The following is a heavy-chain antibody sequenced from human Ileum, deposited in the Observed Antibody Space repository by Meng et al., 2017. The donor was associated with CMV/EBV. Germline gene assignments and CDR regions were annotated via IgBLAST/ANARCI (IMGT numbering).Heavy chain of an antibody. CDR1: GFTFDGFS. CDR3: TRGADGYGNFDF. D-gene: IGHD5-24*01. CDR2: IDWDSGRR. J-gene: IGHJ4*02. V-gene: IGHV3-9*01. Sequence: SLKISCAASGFTFDGFSMHWLRQRPGKGLEWVSGIDWDSGRRDYADSVKGRFTISRDNAKNTLYLQMNTRRAEGTAVDYCTRGADGYGNFDFWGQGTLVTVSS.